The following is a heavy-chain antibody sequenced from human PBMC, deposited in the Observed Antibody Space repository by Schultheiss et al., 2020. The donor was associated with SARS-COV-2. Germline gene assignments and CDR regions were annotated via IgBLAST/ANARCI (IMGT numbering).Heavy chain of an antibody. CDR2: ISGSGGST. CDR3: ARSPMVRGVILYDYYYYGMDV. J-gene: IGHJ6*02. CDR1: GFTFSSYA. D-gene: IGHD3-10*01. Sequence: GESLKISCAASGFTFSSYAMSWVRQAPGKGLEWVSAISGSGGSTYYADSVKGRFTISRDNAKNSLYLQMNSLRAEDTAVYYCARSPMVRGVILYDYYYYGMDVWGQGTTVTVSS. V-gene: IGHV3-23*01.